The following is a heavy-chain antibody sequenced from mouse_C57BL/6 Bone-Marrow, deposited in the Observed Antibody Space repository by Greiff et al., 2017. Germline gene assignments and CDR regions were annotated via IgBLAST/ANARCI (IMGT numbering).Heavy chain of an antibody. CDR1: GFNIKDDY. V-gene: IGHV14-4*01. D-gene: IGHD1-1*01. CDR2: IDPENGDT. J-gene: IGHJ1*03. CDR3: TTITTVVATNFDV. Sequence: VQLQQSGAELVRPGASVKLSCTASGFNIKDDYMHWVQQRPEQGLEWIGWIDPENGDTEYASKFQGKATITADTSSNTAYLQLSSLTSEDTAVYNCTTITTVVATNFDVWGTGTTVTVSS.